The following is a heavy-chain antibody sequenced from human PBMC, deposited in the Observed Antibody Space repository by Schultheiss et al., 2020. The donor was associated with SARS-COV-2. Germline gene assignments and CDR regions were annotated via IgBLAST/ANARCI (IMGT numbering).Heavy chain of an antibody. J-gene: IGHJ6*02. Sequence: SETLSLTCTVSGGSISSSSYYWGWIRQPPGKGLEWIGRIYTSGSTNYNPSLKSRVTMSVDTSKNQFSLKLSSVTAADTAVYYCARAALDSSSWYYYGMDVWGQGTTVTVSS. CDR2: IYTSGST. D-gene: IGHD6-13*01. V-gene: IGHV4-39*07. CDR3: ARAALDSSSWYYYGMDV. CDR1: GGSISSSSYY.